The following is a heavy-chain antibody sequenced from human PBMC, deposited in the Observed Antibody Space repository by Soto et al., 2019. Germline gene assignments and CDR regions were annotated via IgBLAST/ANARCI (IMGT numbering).Heavy chain of an antibody. D-gene: IGHD4-17*01. CDR2: IFDSGNA. Sequence: SETLSLTCTVSGGSINSYCWSWIRQPPGKGLEWIAYIFDSGNANYNPSLKSRVTISVDTSKNQFSPKLTSVTAADTALYYCARHRRTTVAKFYFDNWGQGALVTVSS. CDR3: ARHRRTTVAKFYFDN. J-gene: IGHJ4*02. V-gene: IGHV4-59*08. CDR1: GGSINSYC.